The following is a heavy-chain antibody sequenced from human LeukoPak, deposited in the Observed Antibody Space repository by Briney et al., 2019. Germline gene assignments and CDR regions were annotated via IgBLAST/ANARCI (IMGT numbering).Heavy chain of an antibody. CDR2: ISGSGGST. Sequence: GGSLRLSCAASGFTFSGYAMSWVRQAPGKGLEWVSEISGSGGSTYYADSVKGRFTISRDNSKNTLYLQMNSLRAEDTAVYYCAKDHFGAAAGTFDYWGQGTLVTVSS. V-gene: IGHV3-23*01. J-gene: IGHJ4*02. CDR1: GFTFSGYA. CDR3: AKDHFGAAAGTFDY. D-gene: IGHD6-13*01.